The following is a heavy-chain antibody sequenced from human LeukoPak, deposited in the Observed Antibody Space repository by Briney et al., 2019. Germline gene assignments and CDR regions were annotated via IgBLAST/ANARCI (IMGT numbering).Heavy chain of an antibody. Sequence: PGGSLRLSCAASGFTFSSYAMHWVRQAPGKGLEWVAVISYDGSNKYYADSVKGRFTISRDNSKNTLYLQMNSLRAEDTAVYYCAREKTQGYSSGWKPSYYYYGMDVWGQGTTVTVSS. CDR3: AREKTQGYSSGWKPSYYYYGMDV. CDR2: ISYDGSNK. J-gene: IGHJ6*02. CDR1: GFTFSSYA. V-gene: IGHV3-30*14. D-gene: IGHD6-19*01.